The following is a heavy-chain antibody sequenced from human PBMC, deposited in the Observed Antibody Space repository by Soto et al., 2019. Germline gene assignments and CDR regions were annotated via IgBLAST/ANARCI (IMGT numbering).Heavy chain of an antibody. CDR1: GGSIISSSYY. CDR2: IYYSGST. D-gene: IGHD6-19*01. V-gene: IGHV4-39*01. J-gene: IGHJ4*02. Sequence: SETLSLTCTVSGGSIISSSYYWGWIRQPPGKGLEWIGSIYYSGSTYYNPSLKSRVTISVDTSKNQFSLKLSSVTAADTAVYYCARGQSQRYMAGTFDYWGQGTLVTVSS. CDR3: ARGQSQRYMAGTFDY.